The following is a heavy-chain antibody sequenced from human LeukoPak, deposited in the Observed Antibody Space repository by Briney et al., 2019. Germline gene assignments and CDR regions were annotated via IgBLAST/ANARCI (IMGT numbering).Heavy chain of an antibody. D-gene: IGHD2-21*02. J-gene: IGHJ6*02. CDR1: GYIFTNHY. CDR2: IRPSGGNT. Sequence: VASVKVSCKASGYIFTNHYIHWVRQAPGQGLEWMGIIRPSGGNTGYTQKFQGRVTMTRDVSTSTVYMELRSLRSEDTAVYYCARDQRDPPYYYYGMDVWGQGTTVTVSS. V-gene: IGHV1-46*01. CDR3: ARDQRDPPYYYYGMDV.